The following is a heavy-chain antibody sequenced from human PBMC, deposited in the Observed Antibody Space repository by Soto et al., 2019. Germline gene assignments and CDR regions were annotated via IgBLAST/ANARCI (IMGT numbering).Heavy chain of an antibody. CDR1: GYTFTDYY. J-gene: IGHJ5*02. Sequence: QVQLVQSGAEVKNPGASVRVSCKASGYTFTDYYMHWVRQAPGQGLEGMGWINPKSGGTKYAQKLQGRVTMTRDTSISTAYMELSGLRSDDTAVYYCAKAVVAASNWFDPWGQGTLVTVSS. CDR2: INPKSGGT. CDR3: AKAVVAASNWFDP. V-gene: IGHV1-2*02. D-gene: IGHD2-15*01.